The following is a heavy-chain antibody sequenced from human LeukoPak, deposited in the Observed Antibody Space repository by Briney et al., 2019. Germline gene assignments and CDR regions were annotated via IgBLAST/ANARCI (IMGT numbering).Heavy chain of an antibody. CDR1: DGSIGNSF. Sequence: SETLSLTCIVSDGSIGNSFWSWIRQPPGKGREWMGYIYYSGSTNYNPSLKSRVTISVDTSKNQFSLRLNSVTAADTAVYYCARHTKTAHSFDYWGQGTLVTVSS. CDR3: ARHTKTAHSFDY. J-gene: IGHJ4*02. V-gene: IGHV4-59*08. D-gene: IGHD1-1*01. CDR2: IYYSGST.